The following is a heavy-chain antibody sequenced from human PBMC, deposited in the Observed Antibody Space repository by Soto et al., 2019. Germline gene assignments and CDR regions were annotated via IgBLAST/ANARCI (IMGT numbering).Heavy chain of an antibody. Sequence: QVLLVESGGGVVQPGRSLRLSCAASGFTFSSYAMHWVRQAPGKGLEWVAVISYDGSNKYYADSVKGRFTISRDNSKNTLYLQMNSLRAEDTAVYYCARTWLRAYYFDYWGQGTLVTVSS. CDR1: GFTFSSYA. D-gene: IGHD5-12*01. J-gene: IGHJ4*02. CDR3: ARTWLRAYYFDY. V-gene: IGHV3-30-3*01. CDR2: ISYDGSNK.